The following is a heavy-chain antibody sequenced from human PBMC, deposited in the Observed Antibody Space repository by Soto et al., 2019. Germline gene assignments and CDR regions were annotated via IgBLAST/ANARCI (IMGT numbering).Heavy chain of an antibody. Sequence: QITLKESGPTLVKPTQTLTLTCTFSGFSLSTSGVGVGWIRQPPGKALEWLALIYWDDDKRYSPSLKSRLTTTKDTAKTQAVLTLTTRDPVDTATYYCAHRRGIAEAGTPEGSFDYWGQGTLDTVSS. V-gene: IGHV2-5*02. D-gene: IGHD6-13*01. CDR2: IYWDDDK. CDR3: AHRRGIAEAGTPEGSFDY. J-gene: IGHJ4*02. CDR1: GFSLSTSGVG.